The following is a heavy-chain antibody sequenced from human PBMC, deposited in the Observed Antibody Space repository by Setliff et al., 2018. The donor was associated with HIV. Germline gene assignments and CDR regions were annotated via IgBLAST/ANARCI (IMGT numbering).Heavy chain of an antibody. Sequence: LRLSCGASGFSFSSYSMNWVRQAPGKGLEWVANLNQDGSEKYYVDSVKGRFTISRDNAKNSVYLQMNSLRAEDTAVYYCARVAGTTFPYYFDYWGQGTLVTVSS. V-gene: IGHV3-7*03. J-gene: IGHJ4*02. CDR3: ARVAGTTFPYYFDY. CDR2: LNQDGSEK. D-gene: IGHD1-7*01. CDR1: GFSFSSYS.